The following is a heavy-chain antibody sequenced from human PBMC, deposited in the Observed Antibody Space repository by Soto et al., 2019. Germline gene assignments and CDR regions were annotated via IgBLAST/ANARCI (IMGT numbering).Heavy chain of an antibody. CDR1: GFTFTSYG. CDR3: ARDTNYYGSGVNYYGMYV. Sequence: QVQLVESGGGVVQPGRSLRLSCAASGFTFTSYGMHWVRQAPGKGLEWAAVIWYDGRNKYYADSVKGRFTISRDNSKNALYLQMNSLRAEDTAVYYCARDTNYYGSGVNYYGMYVWGPGTTVTVSS. J-gene: IGHJ6*02. CDR2: IWYDGRNK. V-gene: IGHV3-33*01. D-gene: IGHD3-10*01.